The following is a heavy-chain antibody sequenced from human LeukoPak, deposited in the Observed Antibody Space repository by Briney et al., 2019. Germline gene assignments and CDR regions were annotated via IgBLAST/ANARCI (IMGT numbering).Heavy chain of an antibody. D-gene: IGHD2-15*01. CDR2: IYYSGST. J-gene: IGHJ5*02. CDR1: GXSISSYY. V-gene: IGHV4-59*01. CDR3: ASGVLDCSGGSCYSGGFDP. Sequence: SETLSLTCTVSGXSISSYYWSWIRQPPGKGLEWIGYIYYSGSTNYNPSLKSRVTISVDTSKNQFSLKLSSVTAADTAVYYCASGVLDCSGGSCYSGGFDPWGQGTLVTVSS.